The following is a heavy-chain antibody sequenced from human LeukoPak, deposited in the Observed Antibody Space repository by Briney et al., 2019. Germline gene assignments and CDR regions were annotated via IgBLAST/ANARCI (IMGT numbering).Heavy chain of an antibody. J-gene: IGHJ3*02. CDR3: ARTRYSGYEYDAFDI. CDR2: INPNSGGT. Sequence: GASVKVSCKASGYTFTGYYMHWVRQAPGQGLEWMGWINPNSGGTNYAQRSQGRVTMTRDTSISTAYMELSRLRSDDTAVYYCARTRYSGYEYDAFDIWGQGTMVTVSS. D-gene: IGHD5-12*01. CDR1: GYTFTGYY. V-gene: IGHV1-2*02.